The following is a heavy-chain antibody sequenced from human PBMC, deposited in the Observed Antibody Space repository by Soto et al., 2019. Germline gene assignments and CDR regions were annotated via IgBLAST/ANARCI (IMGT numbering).Heavy chain of an antibody. J-gene: IGHJ4*02. D-gene: IGHD4-17*01. V-gene: IGHV4-34*01. CDR1: GGSFSGYY. CDR2: INHSGST. Sequence: PSETLSLTCAVYGGSFSGYYWSWIRQPPGKGLEWIGEINHSGSTNYNPSLKSRVTISVDTSKNQFSLKLSSVTAADTAVYYCARGRVRFSFDYWGQGTLVTVS. CDR3: ARGRVRFSFDY.